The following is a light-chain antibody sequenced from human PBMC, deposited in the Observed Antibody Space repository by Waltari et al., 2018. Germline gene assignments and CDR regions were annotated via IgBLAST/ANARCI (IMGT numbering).Light chain of an antibody. CDR3: QQYGGSVT. CDR1: QTVSYDY. CDR2: GAS. Sequence: EIVLTQSPGTLSLSPGDRATLSCRARQTVSYDYLAWYQQKPGQAPRLLIYGASSRALGIPDRFSGSGSGTDFTLTVTRLEPEDFAVYYCQQYGGSVTFGGGTKVEIK. J-gene: IGKJ4*01. V-gene: IGKV3-20*01.